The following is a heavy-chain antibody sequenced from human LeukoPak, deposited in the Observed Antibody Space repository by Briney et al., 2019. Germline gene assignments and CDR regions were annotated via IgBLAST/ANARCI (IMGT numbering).Heavy chain of an antibody. V-gene: IGHV1-2*04. CDR3: ARDCSGGSCGFDY. CDR2: INPNSGGT. D-gene: IGHD2-15*01. Sequence: ASVKVSCKVSGYTLTELSMHWVRQAPGQGLEWMGWINPNSGGTNYAQKFQGWVTMTRDTSISTAYMELSRLRSDDTAVYYCARDCSGGSCGFDYWGQGTLVTVSS. J-gene: IGHJ4*02. CDR1: GYTLTELS.